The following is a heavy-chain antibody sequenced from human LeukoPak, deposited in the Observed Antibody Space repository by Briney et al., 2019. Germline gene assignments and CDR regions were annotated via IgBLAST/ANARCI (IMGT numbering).Heavy chain of an antibody. J-gene: IGHJ4*02. Sequence: SSETLSLTCSVSSDSISSSSYLWVWVRQPPGKGLEWIGDIYSNGHTSYNPSLKSRAAISVDTSKNQFSLQVNSVTPEDTAVYYCARGSSRIYYYDSSGYSHAFDYWGQGILVTVSS. CDR1: SDSISSSSYL. D-gene: IGHD3-22*01. V-gene: IGHV4-39*01. CDR3: ARGSSRIYYYDSSGYSHAFDY. CDR2: IYSNGHT.